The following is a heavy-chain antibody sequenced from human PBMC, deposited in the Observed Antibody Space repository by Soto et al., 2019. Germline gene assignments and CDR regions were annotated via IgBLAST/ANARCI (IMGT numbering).Heavy chain of an antibody. CDR1: GVSISSYY. V-gene: IGHV4-59*12. J-gene: IGHJ4*02. CDR3: ARSKLNDCGGDCELDY. Sequence: QVQLQESGPGLVKPSETLSLTCTVSGVSISSYYWSWIRQPPGKGLEWIGYAYSSGTINYNPSLKSRVTISLDTSKKQFSLKLSSGTAADTAVYYCARSKLNDCGGDCELDYWGQGTLVTVSS. D-gene: IGHD2-21*02. CDR2: AYSSGTI.